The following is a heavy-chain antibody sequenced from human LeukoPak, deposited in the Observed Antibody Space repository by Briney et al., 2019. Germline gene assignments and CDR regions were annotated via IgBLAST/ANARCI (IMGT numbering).Heavy chain of an antibody. J-gene: IGHJ4*02. D-gene: IGHD5-24*01. CDR3: AKGGWLQWNYFDY. V-gene: IGHV3-23*01. Sequence: PGGSLRLSRAASGFTFSSYTMSWVRQAPGKGLEWVSTISGSGGSTYYADSVKGRFTISRDNSKNTLYLQMNSLRAEDTAVYYCAKGGWLQWNYFDYWGQGTLVTVSS. CDR2: ISGSGGST. CDR1: GFTFSSYT.